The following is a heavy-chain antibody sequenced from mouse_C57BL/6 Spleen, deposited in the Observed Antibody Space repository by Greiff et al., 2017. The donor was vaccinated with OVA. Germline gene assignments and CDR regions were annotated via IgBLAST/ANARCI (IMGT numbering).Heavy chain of an antibody. CDR3: ARSGGREWYFDV. V-gene: IGHV1-4*01. CDR2: INPSSGYT. Sequence: LVESGAELARPGASVKMSCKASGYTFTSYTMHWVKQRPGQGLEWIGYINPSSGYTKYNQKFKDKATLTADKSSSTAYMQLSSLTSEDSAVYYCARSGGREWYFDVWGTGTTVTVSS. J-gene: IGHJ1*03. CDR1: GYTFTSYT.